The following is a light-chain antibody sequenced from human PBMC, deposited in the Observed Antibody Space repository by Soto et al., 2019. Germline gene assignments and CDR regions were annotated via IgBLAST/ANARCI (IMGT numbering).Light chain of an antibody. CDR3: QYSGSSPGT. V-gene: IGKV3-20*01. CDR2: GAS. Sequence: EIVLTQSPGTLSLSPGERATLSCRASQSVSSSYLAWYQQKPGQAPRLLIYGASSRATGIPDRFSGSGSGTDFALTITGLEPDDFAVYYSQYSGSSPGTFGQGTKLEIK. J-gene: IGKJ2*01. CDR1: QSVSSSY.